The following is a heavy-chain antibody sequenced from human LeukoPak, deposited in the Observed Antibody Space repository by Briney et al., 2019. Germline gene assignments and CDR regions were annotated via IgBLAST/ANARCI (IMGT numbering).Heavy chain of an antibody. D-gene: IGHD3-10*02. V-gene: IGHV3-7*01. CDR1: GFTLSSHW. CDR2: IKQDGSET. J-gene: IGHJ1*01. CDR3: EFQY. Sequence: GGSLRLSCAASGFTLSSHWMGWVRQAPGKGLEWVANIKQDGSETYYVGSVKGRFTISRDNAKNSLYLQMNSLGVDDTADNAREFQYWGQGTLVTVPS.